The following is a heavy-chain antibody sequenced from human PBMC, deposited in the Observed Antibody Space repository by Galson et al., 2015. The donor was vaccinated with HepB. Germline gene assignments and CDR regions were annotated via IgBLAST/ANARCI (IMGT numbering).Heavy chain of an antibody. D-gene: IGHD2-2*01. CDR1: GFAFGTHS. Sequence: SLGLSCAASGFAFGTHSMTWVRQAPGKGLQWVSTITAGGRTTYAESVTGRFTVSRDNSNNRVYLQMNSLRVADTAVYYCAKGTERRLTTMTSHNYFDHWGRGALVTVSS. J-gene: IGHJ4*02. CDR3: AKGTERRLTTMTSHNYFDH. CDR2: ITAGGRT. V-gene: IGHV3-23*01.